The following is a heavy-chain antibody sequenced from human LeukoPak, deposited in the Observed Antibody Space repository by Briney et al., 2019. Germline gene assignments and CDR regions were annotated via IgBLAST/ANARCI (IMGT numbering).Heavy chain of an antibody. D-gene: IGHD6-13*01. CDR1: GGSISSSSYY. V-gene: IGHV4-61*05. CDR3: ARTTDSSSWYAAFDI. Sequence: SETLSLTCTVSGGSISSSSYYWGWIRQPPGKGLEWIGYIYYSGSTNYNPSLKSRVTISVDTSKNQFSLKLSSVTAADTAVYYCARTTDSSSWYAAFDIWGQGTMVTVSS. CDR2: IYYSGST. J-gene: IGHJ3*02.